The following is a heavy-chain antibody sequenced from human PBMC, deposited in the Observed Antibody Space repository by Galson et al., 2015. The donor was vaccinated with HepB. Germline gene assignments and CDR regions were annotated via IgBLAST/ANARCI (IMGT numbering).Heavy chain of an antibody. CDR3: ATFTRLCSSTSCQRSYWYFDL. V-gene: IGHV1-24*01. J-gene: IGHJ2*01. D-gene: IGHD2-2*01. Sequence: SVKVSCKVSGYTLTELSMHWVRQAPGKGLEWMGGFDPEDGETIYAQKFQGRVTMTEDTSTDTAYMELSSLRSEDTAVYYCATFTRLCSSTSCQRSYWYFDLWGRGTLVTVSS. CDR1: GYTLTELS. CDR2: FDPEDGET.